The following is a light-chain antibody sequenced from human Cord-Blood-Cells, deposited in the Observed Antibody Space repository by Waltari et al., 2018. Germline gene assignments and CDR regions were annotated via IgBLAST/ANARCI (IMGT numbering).Light chain of an antibody. CDR2: DAS. J-gene: IGKJ2*01. V-gene: IGKV1-5*01. Sequence: DIQMTQSPSTLSASVGDRVTITCRASQSISSWLAWYQQKPGKAPKLLIYDASSLESGVPSRCSGSGSGTEFTLTISSLQPDDFATYYCQQYNSTFGQGTKLEIK. CDR1: QSISSW. CDR3: QQYNST.